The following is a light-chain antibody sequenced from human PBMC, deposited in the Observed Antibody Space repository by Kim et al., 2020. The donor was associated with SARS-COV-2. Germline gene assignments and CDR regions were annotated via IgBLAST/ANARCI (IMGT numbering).Light chain of an antibody. Sequence: ASVGDTITITCRASQSISSWLAWYQQKLGQAPKLLIYKASNLQSGVPSRFSGRGSGTEFTLTISSLQPEDFATYYCQQYDSNLWTFGQGTKVDIK. CDR1: QSISSW. J-gene: IGKJ1*01. V-gene: IGKV1-5*03. CDR3: QQYDSNLWT. CDR2: KAS.